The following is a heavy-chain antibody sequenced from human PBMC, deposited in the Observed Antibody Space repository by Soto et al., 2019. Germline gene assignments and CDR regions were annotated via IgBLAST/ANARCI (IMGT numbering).Heavy chain of an antibody. CDR1: GLTFNNAW. V-gene: IGHV3-15*07. CDR2: IKSKNDGGAT. CDR3: TTDAQWGI. J-gene: IGHJ3*02. Sequence: EVQLVESGGGLVKPGGSLRLSCAASGLTFNNAWMNWVRQAPGKGLEWVGRIKSKNDGGATEYSAPVKDRFTISRDDSKNTLYLHMNSLKTEDTAVYYCTTDAQWGIWGQGTMVTVSS. D-gene: IGHD2-8*01.